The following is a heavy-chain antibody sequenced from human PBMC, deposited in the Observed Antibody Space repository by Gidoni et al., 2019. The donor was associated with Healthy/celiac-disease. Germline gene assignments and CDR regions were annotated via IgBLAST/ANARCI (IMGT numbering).Heavy chain of an antibody. D-gene: IGHD3-22*01. CDR3: TRDGWTYYYDSSGLYYFDY. J-gene: IGHJ4*02. V-gene: IGHV3-49*05. CDR1: GLTFGDYA. CDR2: MRSKAYGGTT. Sequence: EVQLVESGGGLVKPGRSLRLSCTASGLTFGDYAMRWFRQAPGKWLVGVGVMRSKAYGGTTEYAASVKGRFTISRDDSKSIAYLQMNSLKTEDTAVYYCTRDGWTYYYDSSGLYYFDYWGQGTLVTVSS.